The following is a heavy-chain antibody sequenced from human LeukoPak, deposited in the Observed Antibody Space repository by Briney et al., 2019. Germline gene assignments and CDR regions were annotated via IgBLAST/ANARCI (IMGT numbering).Heavy chain of an antibody. CDR2: ISSSGSTI. D-gene: IGHD3-3*01. V-gene: IGHV3-48*01. Sequence: AGGSLRLSCAASGFTVSSSYMSWVRQAPGKGLKWVSYISSSGSTIYYADSVKGRFTISRDNAKNSLYLQMNSLRAEDTAVYYCARDGPPLRFLEWLPPFDYWGQGTLVTVSS. CDR1: GFTVSSSY. J-gene: IGHJ4*02. CDR3: ARDGPPLRFLEWLPPFDY.